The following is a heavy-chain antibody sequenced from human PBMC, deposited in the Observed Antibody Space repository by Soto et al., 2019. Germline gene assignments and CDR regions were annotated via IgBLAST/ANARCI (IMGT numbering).Heavy chain of an antibody. V-gene: IGHV3-23*01. Sequence: QLLESGGGLVQPGGSRRLSCAASGFNFGDYTMTWVRQAPGKGLVWISTISGGGGNSYYADVVKGRFTITRDNSKNTLYLQMSSLKGEDTALYFCAKETFGVGWTLDFWGQGTLVTVSS. CDR3: AKETFGVGWTLDF. D-gene: IGHD6-19*01. CDR1: GFNFGDYT. CDR2: ISGGGGNS. J-gene: IGHJ4*02.